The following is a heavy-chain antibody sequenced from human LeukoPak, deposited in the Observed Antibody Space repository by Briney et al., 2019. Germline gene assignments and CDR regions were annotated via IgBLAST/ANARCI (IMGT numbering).Heavy chain of an antibody. V-gene: IGHV3-23*01. CDR1: GFTFSTYG. CDR2: IGDSGVST. D-gene: IGHD3-10*02. CDR3: AELGITMIGGV. Sequence: GGSLRLSCAASGFTFSTYGMTWVRQAPGKGLEWVSAIGDSGVSTYYADSVKGRFTISRDNAKNSLYLQMNSLRAEDTAVYYCAELGITMIGGVWGKGTTVTISS. J-gene: IGHJ6*04.